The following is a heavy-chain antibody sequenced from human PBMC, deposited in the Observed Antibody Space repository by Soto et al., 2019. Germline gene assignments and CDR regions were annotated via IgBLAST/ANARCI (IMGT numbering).Heavy chain of an antibody. V-gene: IGHV3-30*09. CDR2: ISFDDGNNK. J-gene: IGHJ3*02. Sequence: QVQLVESGGGVVQPGKSLKLSCAASGFTFSDYVMNWVRQAPGKGLEWVAVISFDDGNNKYYADSVKGRFAISRDNSKDMLYLQINSLRTDDTAIYYCARDDFDIWGQGTMVTVSS. CDR3: ARDDFDI. CDR1: GFTFSDYV.